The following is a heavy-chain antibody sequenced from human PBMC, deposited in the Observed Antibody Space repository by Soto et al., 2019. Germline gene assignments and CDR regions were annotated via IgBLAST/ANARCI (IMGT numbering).Heavy chain of an antibody. J-gene: IGHJ4*02. CDR3: ARDYDILTGYPYY. D-gene: IGHD3-9*01. CDR1: GFTFSSYG. CDR2: ISYDGSTT. V-gene: IGHV3-30*03. Sequence: GGSLRLSCAASGFTFSSYGMHWVRQAPGKGLEWVAVISYDGSTTYYADSVKGRFTISRDNSKNTLYLQMNSLRAEDTAVYYCARDYDILTGYPYYWGQGTLVTVS.